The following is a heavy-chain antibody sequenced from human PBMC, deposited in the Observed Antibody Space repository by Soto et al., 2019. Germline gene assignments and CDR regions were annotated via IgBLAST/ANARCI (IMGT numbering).Heavy chain of an antibody. J-gene: IGHJ4*02. Sequence: PGGSLRLSCAASGSTFSSYSMNWVRQAPGKGLEWVSSISSSSSYIYYADSVKGRFTISRDNAKNSLYLQMNSLRAEDTAVYYCARGQTHSSGWYGPVVYYFDYWGQGTLVTVSS. D-gene: IGHD6-19*01. V-gene: IGHV3-21*01. CDR1: GSTFSSYS. CDR3: ARGQTHSSGWYGPVVYYFDY. CDR2: ISSSSSYI.